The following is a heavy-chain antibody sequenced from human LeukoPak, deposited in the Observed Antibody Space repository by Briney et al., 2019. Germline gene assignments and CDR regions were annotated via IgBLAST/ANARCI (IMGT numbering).Heavy chain of an antibody. CDR1: GGSISSSSYY. CDR3: ARIPARLRRSAFDI. Sequence: SETLSLTCTVSGGSISSSSYYWGWIRQPPGKGLEWIGSIYYSGSTYYNPSLKSRVTISVDTSKNQFSLKLSSVTAADTAVYYCARIPARLRRSAFDIWGQGTMVTVSS. V-gene: IGHV4-39*01. D-gene: IGHD5-12*01. CDR2: IYYSGST. J-gene: IGHJ3*02.